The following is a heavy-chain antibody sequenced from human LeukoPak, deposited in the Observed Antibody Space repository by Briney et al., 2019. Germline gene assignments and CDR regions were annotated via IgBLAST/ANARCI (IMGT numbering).Heavy chain of an antibody. CDR1: GFTFSSYA. Sequence: GGSLRLSCAASGFTFSSYAMHWVRQAPGKGLEWVAVISYDGSNKYYADSVKGRFTISRDNSKNTLYLQMNSLGAEDTAVYYCARESSGWYDDAFDIWGQGTMVTVSS. D-gene: IGHD6-19*01. V-gene: IGHV3-30*04. CDR2: ISYDGSNK. J-gene: IGHJ3*02. CDR3: ARESSGWYDDAFDI.